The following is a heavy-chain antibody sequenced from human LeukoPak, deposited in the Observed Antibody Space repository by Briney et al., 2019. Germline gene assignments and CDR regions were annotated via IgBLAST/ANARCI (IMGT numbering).Heavy chain of an antibody. V-gene: IGHV4-34*01. CDR2: INHSGST. Sequence: PSETLSLTCAVHGGSFSGYYWSWIRQPPGKGLEWIGEINHSGSTNYNPSLKSRVTISVDTSKNQFSLKLSSVTAADTAVYYCARYRSGYYSGYFDYWGQGTLVTVSS. CDR3: ARYRSGYYSGYFDY. J-gene: IGHJ4*02. D-gene: IGHD3-3*01. CDR1: GGSFSGYY.